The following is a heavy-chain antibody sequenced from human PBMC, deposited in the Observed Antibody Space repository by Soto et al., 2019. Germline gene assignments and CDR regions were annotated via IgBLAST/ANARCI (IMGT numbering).Heavy chain of an antibody. J-gene: IGHJ5*02. Sequence: QVQLQESGPGLVKPSETLSLTCTVSGGSISSYYWSWIRQPPGKGLEWIGYIYYSGSTNYNPSLKSRVTISVDTSKNQFSLKLSSVTAADTAVYYCARDSSSTYGSGVGFDPWGQGTLVTVSS. CDR3: ARDSSSTYGSGVGFDP. CDR1: GGSISSYY. V-gene: IGHV4-59*01. D-gene: IGHD3-10*01. CDR2: IYYSGST.